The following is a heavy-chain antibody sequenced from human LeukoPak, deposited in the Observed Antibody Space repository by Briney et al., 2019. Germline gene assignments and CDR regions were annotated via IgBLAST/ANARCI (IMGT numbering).Heavy chain of an antibody. D-gene: IGHD3-22*01. Sequence: PGGSLRLSCTASGFNVRTNYMFWVRQAPAKGLECVSVMYSDGSAYYADSVKGRFTLSRDNSMNTLFLQMNSLRADDTAMYYCAGALHYNYFETRYFGYWGQGTPVTVSS. CDR1: GFNVRTNY. J-gene: IGHJ4*02. CDR2: MYSDGSA. V-gene: IGHV3-53*01. CDR3: AGALHYNYFETRYFGY.